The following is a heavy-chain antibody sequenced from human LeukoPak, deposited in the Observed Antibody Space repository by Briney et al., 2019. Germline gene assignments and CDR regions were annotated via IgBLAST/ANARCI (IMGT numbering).Heavy chain of an antibody. J-gene: IGHJ4*02. CDR3: AKPPLFGGTQYIEYSFDY. D-gene: IGHD3-16*01. Sequence: PGGSLRLSCAASGITFTKYAMSWVRQAPGKGLEWVSSISVSGGSTYYADSVKGRFTISRDNSKNTLSLQMDSLRAEDTAVYFCAKPPLFGGTQYIEYSFDYWGQSTLHTVSS. V-gene: IGHV3-23*01. CDR2: ISVSGGST. CDR1: GITFTKYA.